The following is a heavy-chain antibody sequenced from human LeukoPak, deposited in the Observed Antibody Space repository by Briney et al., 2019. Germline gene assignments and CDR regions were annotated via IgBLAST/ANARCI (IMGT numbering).Heavy chain of an antibody. CDR2: IIPIFGTA. CDR3: ARVVRGWSGYYSPFDY. Sequence: ASVKVSCKASGGTFSSYAISWERQAPGQGLEWMGGIIPIFGTANYAQKFQGRVTITADESTSTAYMELSSLRSEDTAVYYCARVVRGWSGYYSPFDYWGQGTLVTVSS. J-gene: IGHJ4*02. CDR1: GGTFSSYA. V-gene: IGHV1-69*13. D-gene: IGHD3-3*01.